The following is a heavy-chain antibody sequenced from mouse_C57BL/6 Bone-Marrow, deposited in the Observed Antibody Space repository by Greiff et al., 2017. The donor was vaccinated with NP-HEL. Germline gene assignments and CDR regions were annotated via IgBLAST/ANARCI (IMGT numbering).Heavy chain of an antibody. CDR3: ARWTFAD. J-gene: IGHJ3*01. V-gene: IGHV1-50*01. CDR2: IDPSDSNT. Sequence: QVQLQQPGAELVKPGASVKLSCKASGYTFTSYWMPWVKQRPGQGLEWIGEIDPSDSNTNYNQKFKGKATLTVDTSSSTAYLHLISLTSEDSAVYYCARWTFADWGQGTRVTVSA. CDR1: GYTFTSYW.